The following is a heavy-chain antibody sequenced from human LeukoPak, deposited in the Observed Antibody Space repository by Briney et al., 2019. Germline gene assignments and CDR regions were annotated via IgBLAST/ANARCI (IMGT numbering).Heavy chain of an antibody. J-gene: IGHJ4*02. CDR1: GDSISCYY. CDR3: ARRGPDSSGLLWRYYFDY. V-gene: IGHV4-59*08. Sequence: SESMSLTCTVSGDSISCYYWSWMRQPPGKGLEWIGYIYYSGSTNYNPSLKSRVTISVDTSKNQFSLKLSSVTAADTAVYYCARRGPDSSGLLWRYYFDYWGQGTLVTVSS. D-gene: IGHD3-22*01. CDR2: IYYSGST.